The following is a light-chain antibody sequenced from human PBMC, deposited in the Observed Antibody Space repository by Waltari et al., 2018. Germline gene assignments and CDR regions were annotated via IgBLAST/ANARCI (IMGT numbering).Light chain of an antibody. CDR3: CSYAGSATLV. V-gene: IGLV2-23*01. CDR2: EGN. CDR1: SSDVGNYNL. J-gene: IGLJ2*01. Sequence: QSALTQPASVSGSPGQSITISCTGSSSDVGNYNLVSWYQQYPGKAPKLILYEGNKRPSGVSDRVSDSKSGNTASLTISGLRAEDEAHYYCCSYAGSATLVFGGGTKLTVL.